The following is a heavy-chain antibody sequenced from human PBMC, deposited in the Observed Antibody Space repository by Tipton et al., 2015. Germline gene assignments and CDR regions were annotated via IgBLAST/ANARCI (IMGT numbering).Heavy chain of an antibody. Sequence: SLRLSCVGSGFTFSNYWMTWVRQAPGKGLEWVANIKEDGSEKFFVDSLKGRFTISRDNAKNSVFLQLSSLGAEDTAVYYCARYNYTNYGPNRDWWGFLDYWGQGTLVTVSS. CDR1: GFTFSNYW. D-gene: IGHD2-8*01. CDR3: ARYNYTNYGPNRDWWGFLDY. J-gene: IGHJ4*02. V-gene: IGHV3-7*01. CDR2: IKEDGSEK.